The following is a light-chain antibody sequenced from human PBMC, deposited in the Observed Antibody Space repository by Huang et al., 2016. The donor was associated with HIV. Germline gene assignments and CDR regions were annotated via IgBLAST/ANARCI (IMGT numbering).Light chain of an antibody. CDR2: WAS. CDR3: QQYYTTPE. CDR1: QSVLSTYNNKKY. J-gene: IGKJ1*01. V-gene: IGKV4-1*01. Sequence: DIVLTQSPDTLAVSLGERATINCKSSQSVLSTYNNKKYLAWYQQNPGQPPKALIYWASTREYGVPDRCSGSGSGTDFTLTNSSLQAEVVALYFCQQYYTTPEFGQGTRVEI.